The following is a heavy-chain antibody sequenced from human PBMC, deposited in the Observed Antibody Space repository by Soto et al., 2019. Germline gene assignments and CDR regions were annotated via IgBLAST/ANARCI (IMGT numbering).Heavy chain of an antibody. V-gene: IGHV1-46*03. J-gene: IGHJ3*02. CDR3: ARVRYYDAWAFDI. CDR2: INPSGGST. D-gene: IGHD3-3*01. Sequence: ASVKVSCKASVYTFTSYYMHWVRQAPGQGLEWMGIINPSGGSTSYAQKFQGRVTMTGDTSTSTVYMELSSLRSEDTAVYYCARVRYYDAWAFDIWGQGTMVTVSS. CDR1: VYTFTSYY.